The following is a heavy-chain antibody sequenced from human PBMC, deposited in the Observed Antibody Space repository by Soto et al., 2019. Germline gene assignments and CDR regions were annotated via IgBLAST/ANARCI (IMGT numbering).Heavy chain of an antibody. CDR1: GGSFSGYY. D-gene: IGHD4-4*01. J-gene: IGHJ4*02. Sequence: QVQLQQWGAGLLKPSETLSLTCAVYGGSFSGYYWSWIRQPPGKGLEWIGEINHSGSTNYNPSLKSRVTISVDTSKNQFSLKLSSVTAADTAVYYCARRGDFWTTVTGRPFDYWGQGTLVTVSS. CDR2: INHSGST. CDR3: ARRGDFWTTVTGRPFDY. V-gene: IGHV4-34*01.